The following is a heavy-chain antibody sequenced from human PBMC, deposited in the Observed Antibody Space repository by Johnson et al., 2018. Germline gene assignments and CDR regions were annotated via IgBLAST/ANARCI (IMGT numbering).Heavy chain of an antibody. V-gene: IGHV3-23*04. CDR2: ISQSGATT. CDR1: GFSFSHYD. J-gene: IGHJ6*03. Sequence: VQLVQSGGGLVQPGGSLRLPCAASGFSFSHYDMSWVRQAPGKGLEWVSSISQSGATTYYADSVKGRFTISRDNSKNTLFLQMNSLRAEDTAVYYCAKTSYYMDVWGKVTTVTVSS. CDR3: AKTSYYMDV.